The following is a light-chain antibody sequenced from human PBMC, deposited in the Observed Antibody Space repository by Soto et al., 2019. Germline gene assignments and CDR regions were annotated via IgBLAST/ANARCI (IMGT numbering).Light chain of an antibody. Sequence: QSALTQPASVSGSPGKSITISCTGTSSDVGGYNYVSWYQQHPGKAPKLMIYDVSNRPSGVSNRFTGSKSGNTASLTISGLHAEDEADYYCISYTSSSTLVVFGGGTKLTVL. J-gene: IGLJ2*01. CDR2: DVS. V-gene: IGLV2-14*01. CDR1: SSDVGGYNY. CDR3: ISYTSSSTLVV.